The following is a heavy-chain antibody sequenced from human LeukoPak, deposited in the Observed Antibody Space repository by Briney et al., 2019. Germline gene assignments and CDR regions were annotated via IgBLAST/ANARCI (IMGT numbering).Heavy chain of an antibody. Sequence: PSETLSLTCSVSGGSISGYKWAWIRQLAGKGLEWLGRSHDGGHTDYSPSLESRLTVSTDKSKNQVSLKLTSVTAADTAVYYCARAARRPDGWTGGSYHWGQGIPVTVSS. CDR2: SHDGGHT. J-gene: IGHJ4*02. V-gene: IGHV4-4*07. D-gene: IGHD5-24*01. CDR3: ARAARRPDGWTGGSYH. CDR1: GGSISGYK.